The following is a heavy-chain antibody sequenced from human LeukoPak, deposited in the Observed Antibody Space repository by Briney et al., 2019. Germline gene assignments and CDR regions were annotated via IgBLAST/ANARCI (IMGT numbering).Heavy chain of an antibody. Sequence: ASVKVSCKVSGYTLTELSMHWVRQAPGKGLEWMGGFDPEDGETIYAQKFQGRVTMTEDTSTDTAYMELSGLRSEDTAVYYCATRQITMVRGDWFDPWGQGTLVTVSS. V-gene: IGHV1-24*01. CDR2: FDPEDGET. CDR3: ATRQITMVRGDWFDP. CDR1: GYTLTELS. J-gene: IGHJ5*02. D-gene: IGHD3-10*01.